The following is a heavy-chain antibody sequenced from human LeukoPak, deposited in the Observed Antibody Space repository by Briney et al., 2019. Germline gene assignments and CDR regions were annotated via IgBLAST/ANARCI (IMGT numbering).Heavy chain of an antibody. CDR2: IYTSGST. J-gene: IGHJ3*02. D-gene: IGHD2-21*02. CDR1: GGSISSYY. V-gene: IGHV4-4*07. CDR3: ARGCGGDCYGAFDI. Sequence: SETLSLTCTVSGGSISSYYWSWIRQPAGKELEWIGRIYTSGSTNYNPSLKSRVTMSVDTSKNQFSLELSSVTAADTAVYYCARGCGGDCYGAFDIWGQGTMVTVSS.